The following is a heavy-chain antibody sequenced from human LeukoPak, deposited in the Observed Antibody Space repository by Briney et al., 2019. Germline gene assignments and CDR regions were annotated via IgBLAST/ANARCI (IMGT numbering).Heavy chain of an antibody. Sequence: GGSLRLSCAASGFTFSSYGMNWVRQAPGKGLEWVSAISGSGGSTYYADSVKGRFTISRDNSKNTLYLQMNSLRAEDTAVYYCAKEKEALSSWFGGDYWGQGTLVTVSS. V-gene: IGHV3-23*01. CDR2: ISGSGGST. CDR1: GFTFSSYG. D-gene: IGHD6-13*01. J-gene: IGHJ4*02. CDR3: AKEKEALSSWFGGDY.